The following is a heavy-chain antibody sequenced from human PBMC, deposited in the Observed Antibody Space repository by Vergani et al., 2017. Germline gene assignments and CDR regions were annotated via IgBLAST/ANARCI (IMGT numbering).Heavy chain of an antibody. J-gene: IGHJ6*02. Sequence: QVQLVESGGGVVQPGRSLRLSCAASGFTFSSYGMHWVRQAPGKGLEWVAVIWYDGSNKYYADSVKGRFIISRDNSKNTLYLQMNSLRAEDTAVYYCARFTIFGVVHPPVSGMDVWGQGTTVTVSS. CDR3: ARFTIFGVVHPPVSGMDV. V-gene: IGHV3-33*01. D-gene: IGHD3-3*01. CDR1: GFTFSSYG. CDR2: IWYDGSNK.